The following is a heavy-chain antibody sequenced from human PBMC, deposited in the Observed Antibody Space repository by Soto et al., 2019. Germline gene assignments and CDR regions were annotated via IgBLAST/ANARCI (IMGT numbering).Heavy chain of an antibody. D-gene: IGHD1-26*01. J-gene: IGHJ6*02. Sequence: SETLSLTCTVSGGSISSYYWSWIRQPPGKGLEWIGNIYYSGSTNYNPSLKSRVTISVDTSKNQFSLKLSSVTAADTAVYYCARTLGGSYYHSDYYYYGMDVWGQGTTVTV. CDR1: GGSISSYY. V-gene: IGHV4-59*08. CDR2: IYYSGST. CDR3: ARTLGGSYYHSDYYYYGMDV.